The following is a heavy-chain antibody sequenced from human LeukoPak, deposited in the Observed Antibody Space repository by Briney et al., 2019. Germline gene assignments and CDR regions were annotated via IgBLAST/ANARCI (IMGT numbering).Heavy chain of an antibody. CDR2: ISGSGGNT. J-gene: IGHJ4*02. CDR3: AKDLGGDYDSYFDY. D-gene: IGHD4-17*01. Sequence: GGSLRLSCAASGFTFSSYAMSWVRQAPGKGLEWVSAISGSGGNTYYADSVKGRFTISRDNSKNTLYLQMNSLRAEDTAVYYCAKDLGGDYDSYFDYWGQGTLVTVSS. CDR1: GFTFSSYA. V-gene: IGHV3-23*01.